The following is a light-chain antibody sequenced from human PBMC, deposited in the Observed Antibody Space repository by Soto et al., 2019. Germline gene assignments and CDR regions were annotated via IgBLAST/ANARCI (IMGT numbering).Light chain of an antibody. CDR3: QQYGSSPPFT. J-gene: IGKJ3*01. V-gene: IGKV3-20*01. CDR2: GAS. Sequence: EIVLTQSPGTLSLSPGERATHSCRASQSVSSCYLAWYQQKPGQAPRLLIYGASSRATGIPDRFSGSGSGTDFTLTISRLEPEDFAVYYCQQYGSSPPFTFGPGTKVDIK. CDR1: QSVSSCY.